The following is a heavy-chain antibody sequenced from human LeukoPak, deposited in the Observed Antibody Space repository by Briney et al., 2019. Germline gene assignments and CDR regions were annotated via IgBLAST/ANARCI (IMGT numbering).Heavy chain of an antibody. V-gene: IGHV1-2*02. Sequence: GASVKVSCKASGYTFTGYYMHWVRQAPGQGLEWMGWINPNSGGANYAQEFQGRVTMTRDTSISTAYMELSRLRSDDTAVYYCARDFWSGSAHFDYWGQGTLVTVSS. D-gene: IGHD3-3*01. CDR2: INPNSGGA. CDR1: GYTFTGYY. CDR3: ARDFWSGSAHFDY. J-gene: IGHJ4*02.